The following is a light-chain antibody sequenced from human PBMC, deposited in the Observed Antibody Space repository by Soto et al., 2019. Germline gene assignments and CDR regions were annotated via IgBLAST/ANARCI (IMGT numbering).Light chain of an antibody. V-gene: IGLV1-47*02. CDR3: AAWDDNLNAYV. CDR2: LGD. CDR1: TSNIGTFY. J-gene: IGLJ1*01. Sequence: QSALTQPPSASSTPGQTVTISCSGSTSNIGTFYVYWYQHLPGTAPKLLIYLGDQRASGVSDRFSGSKSGTSASLAINGLRSDDEAEYYCAAWDDNLNAYVFGSGTKVTVL.